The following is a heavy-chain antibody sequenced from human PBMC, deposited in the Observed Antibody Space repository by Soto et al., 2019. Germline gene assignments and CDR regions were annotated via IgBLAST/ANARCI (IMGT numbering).Heavy chain of an antibody. V-gene: IGHV1-24*01. CDR1: GYSLNKLS. CDR2: FDREHGEL. D-gene: IGHD3-16*02. Sequence: ASVKVSCKVSGYSLNKLSIYWVRQAPGKGLECMGGFDREHGELVYAKAFQGRLNMTEDTSTDTIYMELTSLRYEDTDVYFCAAVNLPPHEFAFEGIVAGPFDFWGQ. J-gene: IGHJ4*01. CDR3: AAVNLPPHEFAFEGIVAGPFDF.